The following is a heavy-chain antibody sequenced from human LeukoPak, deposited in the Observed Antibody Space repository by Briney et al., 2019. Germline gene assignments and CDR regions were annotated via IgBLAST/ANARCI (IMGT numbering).Heavy chain of an antibody. CDR3: ARGGISGGGALDI. D-gene: IGHD3-16*01. CDR2: IYHAGST. J-gene: IGHJ3*02. CDR1: GGSISSGGFY. Sequence: PSETLSLTCTVSGGSISSGGFYWGWIRQSPGKGLEWIGYIYHAGSTYYNPSLKSRVTISVDRPENQFSLRLNSVTAADTAVYFCARGGISGGGALDIWGQGTTVTVSS. V-gene: IGHV4-30-2*06.